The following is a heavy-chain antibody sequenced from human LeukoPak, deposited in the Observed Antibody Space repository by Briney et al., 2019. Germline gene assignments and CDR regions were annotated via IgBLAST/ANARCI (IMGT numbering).Heavy chain of an antibody. V-gene: IGHV3-30-3*01. D-gene: IGHD1-26*01. CDR1: GFTFSSYA. Sequence: GGSLRLSCAASGFTFSSYAMHWVRQAPGKGLEWVAVISSDGSNKYYADSVKTRFTISRDNSENTLYLQMNSLKCEDTAVYYCAREWDSGSYYLGYFDYWGQGTLVTVSS. J-gene: IGHJ4*02. CDR2: ISSDGSNK. CDR3: AREWDSGSYYLGYFDY.